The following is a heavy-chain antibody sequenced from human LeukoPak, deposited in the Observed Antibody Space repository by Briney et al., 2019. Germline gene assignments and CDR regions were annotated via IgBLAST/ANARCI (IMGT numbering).Heavy chain of an antibody. J-gene: IGHJ4*02. CDR2: IYYSGST. CDR1: GGSISSGDYY. CDR3: AREGSIALDY. Sequence: SETLSLTRTVSGGSISSGDYYWSWIRQPPGKGLEWIGYIYYSGSTYYNPSLKSRVTISVDTSKNQFSLKLSSVTAADTAVYYCAREGSIALDYWGQGTLVTVSS. V-gene: IGHV4-30-4*08. D-gene: IGHD6-13*01.